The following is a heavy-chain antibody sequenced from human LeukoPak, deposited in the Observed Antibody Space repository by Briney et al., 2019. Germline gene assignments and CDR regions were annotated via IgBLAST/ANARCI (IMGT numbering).Heavy chain of an antibody. D-gene: IGHD6-13*01. CDR3: ARVAEAAAFDS. CDR2: ISRNSRYI. Sequence: GGSLRLSCAASGFTFSTYSMNWVRQAPGKGLEWVSSISRNSRYIYYADSMRGRFTISRDNAKNSLYLQMNSLKPEDTAVYYCARVAEAAAFDSWGQGTLVTVSS. V-gene: IGHV3-21*06. J-gene: IGHJ4*02. CDR1: GFTFSTYS.